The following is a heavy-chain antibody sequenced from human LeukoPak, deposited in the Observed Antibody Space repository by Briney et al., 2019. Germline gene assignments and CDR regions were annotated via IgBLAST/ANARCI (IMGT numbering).Heavy chain of an antibody. CDR2: TSGNGAKT. CDR3: AKDPGWPFDY. CDR1: GFIFSSYA. D-gene: IGHD6-19*01. J-gene: IGHJ4*02. V-gene: IGHV3-23*01. Sequence: PGGSLRLSCAASGFIFSSYALSWVRQAPGKGLEWVSATSGNGAKTYYADSVKGRFTISRDNSKNTLYLQMNSLRAEDTAVYYCAKDPGWPFDYWGQGTLVTVSS.